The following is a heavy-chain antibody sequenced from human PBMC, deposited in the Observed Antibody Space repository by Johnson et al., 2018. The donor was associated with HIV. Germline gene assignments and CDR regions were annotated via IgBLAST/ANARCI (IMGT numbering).Heavy chain of an antibody. CDR2: ISYDGSNK. J-gene: IGHJ3*02. Sequence: QMLLVESGGGLVQPGGSLRLSCAASGFTVSSNYMSWVRQAPGKGLEWVAVISYDGSNKYYADSVKGRFTISRDNTKNTLYLHMSSLRPDDTALYYCARDSCVALTLAVAFDIWGQGKMVSVSS. V-gene: IGHV3-30-3*01. CDR1: GFTVSSNY. D-gene: IGHD3-3*02. CDR3: ARDSCVALTLAVAFDI.